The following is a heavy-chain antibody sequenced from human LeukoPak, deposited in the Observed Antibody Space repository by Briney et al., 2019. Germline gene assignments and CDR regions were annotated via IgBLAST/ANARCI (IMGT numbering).Heavy chain of an antibody. CDR3: AGQGRIGYTYGF. CDR1: GDSITSNTW. J-gene: IGHJ4*02. Sequence: SETLSLTCAVSGDSITSNTWWSWVRQPPGTGLEWIGEIYDSANSNYNPSLKSRVTISVDKSKNQFSLELTSVTAADTAVYYCAGQGRIGYTYGFWGQGTLVTVSS. CDR2: IYDSANS. V-gene: IGHV4-4*02. D-gene: IGHD6-13*01.